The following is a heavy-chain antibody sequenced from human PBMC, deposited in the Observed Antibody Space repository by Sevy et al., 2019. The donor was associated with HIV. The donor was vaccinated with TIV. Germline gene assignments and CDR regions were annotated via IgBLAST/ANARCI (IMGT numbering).Heavy chain of an antibody. J-gene: IGHJ6*02. CDR2: ISAYNGNT. CDR1: GYTFTSYG. CDR3: ARDAGGGTTNSGMDV. V-gene: IGHV1-18*01. D-gene: IGHD1-7*01. Sequence: ASVKVSCKASGYTFTSYGISWVRQAPGQGLEWMGWISAYNGNTNYAQKLQGRVTMTTDTSTSTAYMELRSLRSDDTAVYYCARDAGGGTTNSGMDVWGQGTTVTVSS.